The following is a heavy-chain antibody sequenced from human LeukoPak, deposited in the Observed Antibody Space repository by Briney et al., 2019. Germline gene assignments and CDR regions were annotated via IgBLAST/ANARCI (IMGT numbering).Heavy chain of an antibody. V-gene: IGHV3-48*04. CDR3: AREPVYSYDSGYYFDH. CDR2: ISGGGSTI. J-gene: IGHJ4*02. Sequence: GGSLRLSCAASGFTFSAYSMNWVRQAPGKGLEWVSVISGGGSTIYYADSVKGRFTISRDNAKNSVYLQMNSLRAEDTAVYYCAREPVYSYDSGYYFDHWGRGTQVTVSS. CDR1: GFTFSAYS. D-gene: IGHD3-22*01.